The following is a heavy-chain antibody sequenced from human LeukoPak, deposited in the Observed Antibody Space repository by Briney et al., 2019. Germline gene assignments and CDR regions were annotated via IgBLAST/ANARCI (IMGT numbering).Heavy chain of an antibody. D-gene: IGHD5-18*01. CDR3: ARMDTAMVLGYYYYYMDV. V-gene: IGHV3-53*01. CDR1: GFTFSDYY. J-gene: IGHJ6*03. Sequence: GGSLRLSCAASGFTFSDYYMSWIRQAPGKGLEWVSVIYSGGSTYYAASVKGRFTISRDNSKNTLYLQMNSLRAEDTAVYYCARMDTAMVLGYYYYYMDVWGKGTTVTISS. CDR2: IYSGGST.